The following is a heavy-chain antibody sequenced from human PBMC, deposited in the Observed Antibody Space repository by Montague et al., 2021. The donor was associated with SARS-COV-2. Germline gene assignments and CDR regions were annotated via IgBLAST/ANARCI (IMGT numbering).Heavy chain of an antibody. D-gene: IGHD5/OR15-5a*01. J-gene: IGHJ2*01. CDR1: GDSISRSNYY. CDR3: AGHSVAYGYFDL. Sequence: SETLSLTCTVSGDSISRSNYYWGWIRQSPGKGLEWIGSIYYRGSTYYNPSLKSRVTMSVDTSKNQFSLNLSSATAADTAIYYCAGHSVAYGYFDLWGRGTLVTVSS. CDR2: IYYRGST. V-gene: IGHV4-39*01.